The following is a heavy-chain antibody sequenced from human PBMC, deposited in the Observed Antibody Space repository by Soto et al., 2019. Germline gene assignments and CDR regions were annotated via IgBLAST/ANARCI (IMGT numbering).Heavy chain of an antibody. CDR3: ARDYGSGTYIN. CDR2: INHSGST. J-gene: IGHJ4*02. CDR1: GGSFSGYY. D-gene: IGHD3-10*01. V-gene: IGHV4-34*01. Sequence: QVQLQQWGAGLLKPSETLSLTCAVYGGSFSGYYWSWIRQPPGKGLEWIGDINHSGSTNYSPSLESRVTISVDSSKNQFSLHLSSVTAADTAVYYCARDYGSGTYINWGQGTLVTVSS.